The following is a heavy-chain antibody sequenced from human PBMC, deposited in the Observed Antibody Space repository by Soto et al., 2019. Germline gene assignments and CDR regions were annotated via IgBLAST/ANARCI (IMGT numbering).Heavy chain of an antibody. J-gene: IGHJ6*04. CDR3: TRVDVHCSSGICYGIPLDV. D-gene: IGHD2-15*01. CDR1: GFTVSSKY. V-gene: IGHV3-66*01. CDR2: INSGGSI. Sequence: EVQLVESGGGLVQPGGSLRLSCAASGFTVSSKYMSWVRQAPGKGLEWVSLINSGGSISYEDSVKGSFTISSDNTENTLYLEMSTLGVEDTAVYYCTRVDVHCSSGICYGIPLDVWGEGTPGTVSS.